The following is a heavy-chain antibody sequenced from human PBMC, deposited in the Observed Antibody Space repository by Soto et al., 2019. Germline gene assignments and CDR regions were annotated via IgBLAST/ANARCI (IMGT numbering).Heavy chain of an antibody. Sequence: EVQLLDSGGGLVQPGGSLRLSCAASGFTFASSAMSWVRQAPGKGLEWVSGISGSGGGTYYADSVKGRFTISRDTSKSTLYLQMNSLRAEDTAVYYCAKPLKSEYSYVYGAFDIWGQGTMVTVSS. V-gene: IGHV3-23*01. D-gene: IGHD5-18*01. J-gene: IGHJ3*02. CDR3: AKPLKSEYSYVYGAFDI. CDR1: GFTFASSA. CDR2: ISGSGGGT.